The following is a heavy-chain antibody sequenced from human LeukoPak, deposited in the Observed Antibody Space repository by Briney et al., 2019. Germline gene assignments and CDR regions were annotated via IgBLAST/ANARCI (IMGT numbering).Heavy chain of an antibody. CDR2: INPNSGGT. CDR3: ASSSWYEAYYYYGMDV. V-gene: IGHV1-2*04. Sequence: ASVKVSCKASGYTFTGYYMHWVRQAPGQGLEWMGWINPNSGGTNYAQKFQGWVTMTRDTSISTAYMELSRLRSDDTAVYYCASSSWYEAYYYYGMDVWGQGTTVTVSS. D-gene: IGHD6-13*01. CDR1: GYTFTGYY. J-gene: IGHJ6*02.